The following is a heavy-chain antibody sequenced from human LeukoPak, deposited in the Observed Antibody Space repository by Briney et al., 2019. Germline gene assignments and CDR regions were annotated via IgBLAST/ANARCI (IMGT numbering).Heavy chain of an antibody. CDR2: IYYSGST. Sequence: SETLSLTCTVSGGSISSGDYYWSWIRQPPGKGLEWIGYIYYSGSTNYNPSLKSRVTISVDTSKNQFSLKPSSVTAADTAVYYCASLVWGYDFWSGYQADYYYYYMDVWGKGTTVIVSS. D-gene: IGHD3-3*01. CDR3: ASLVWGYDFWSGYQADYYYYYMDV. V-gene: IGHV4-30-4*01. CDR1: GGSISSGDYY. J-gene: IGHJ6*03.